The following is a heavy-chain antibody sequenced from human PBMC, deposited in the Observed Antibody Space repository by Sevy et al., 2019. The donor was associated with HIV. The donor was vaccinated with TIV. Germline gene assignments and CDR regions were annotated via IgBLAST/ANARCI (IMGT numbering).Heavy chain of an antibody. CDR1: GITFSDAY. Sequence: GGSLRLSCLVSGITFSDAYMTWVRQAPGKGLEWIGRIKTKHAGGTTKYAAPVKGRFTISRDDSQNTVYLQMNSLKGEDTAMYYCVWSDYYGWFDPWGQGTLVTVSS. D-gene: IGHD3-3*01. CDR3: VWSDYYGWFDP. V-gene: IGHV3-15*01. J-gene: IGHJ5*02. CDR2: IKTKHAGGTT.